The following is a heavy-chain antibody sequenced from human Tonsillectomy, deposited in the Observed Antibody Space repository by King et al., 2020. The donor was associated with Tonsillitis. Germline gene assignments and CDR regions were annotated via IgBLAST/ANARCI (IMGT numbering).Heavy chain of an antibody. D-gene: IGHD2-15*01. CDR3: ATEPQGSRRGGSCDPFDF. V-gene: IGHV3-30*03. CDR2: ITYDGSNK. Sequence: QLVQSGGGVVQPGRSLRLSCAASGFTFSSYGMHWVRQAPGKGLEWVAVITYDGSNKYYADSVKGRFTISRDNSKNTLYLQMNSLRAEDTAVYYCATEPQGSRRGGSCDPFDFWGQGTMVTVSS. J-gene: IGHJ4*02. CDR1: GFTFSSYG.